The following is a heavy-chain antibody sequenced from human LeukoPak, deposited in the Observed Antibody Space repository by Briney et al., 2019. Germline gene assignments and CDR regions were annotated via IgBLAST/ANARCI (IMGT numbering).Heavy chain of an antibody. Sequence: SEPLSLTCAVSGDSISRSDWWAWIRQPPGKGLEWLGNIYYSGRIYHNPSLQSRVIMSVDSSKNQFSLRLDSVTAADTAVYYCAKTRSGTYYGDSFDVWGQGKLVILSS. CDR2: IYYSGRI. V-gene: IGHV4-28*05. CDR1: GDSISRSDW. CDR3: AKTRSGTYYGDSFDV. J-gene: IGHJ3*01. D-gene: IGHD1-26*01.